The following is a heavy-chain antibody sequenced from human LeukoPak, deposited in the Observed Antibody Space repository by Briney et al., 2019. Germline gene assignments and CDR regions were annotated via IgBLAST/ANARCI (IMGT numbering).Heavy chain of an antibody. CDR3: ARSERYNSGWYFYFDY. V-gene: IGHV4-59*01. Sequence: PSETLSLTCTVSVGSINTYYWSWIRQPTGKGLEWIGYIYYSGSTNYNPSLKSRVTISVDTSKNQFSLNLSSVTAADTAVYYCARSERYNSGWYFYFDYWGQGTLVTVSS. J-gene: IGHJ4*02. D-gene: IGHD6-19*01. CDR2: IYYSGST. CDR1: VGSINTYY.